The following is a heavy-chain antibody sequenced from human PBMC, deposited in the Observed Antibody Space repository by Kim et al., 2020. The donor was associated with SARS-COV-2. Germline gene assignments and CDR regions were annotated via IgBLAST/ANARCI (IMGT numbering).Heavy chain of an antibody. D-gene: IGHD5-18*01. CDR2: ISYDGSNK. V-gene: IGHV3-30-3*01. Sequence: GGSLRLSCAASGFTFSTYAMYWVRQAPGKGLEWVTVISYDGSNKYYADSVKGRFTISRDNSKNTLYLQMNSLRAEDTAVYYCARGPGYSYGGWDYWGQGT. CDR3: ARGPGYSYGGWDY. CDR1: GFTFSTYA. J-gene: IGHJ4*02.